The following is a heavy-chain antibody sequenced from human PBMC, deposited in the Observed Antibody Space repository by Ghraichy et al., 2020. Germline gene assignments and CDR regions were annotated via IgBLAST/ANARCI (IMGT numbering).Heavy chain of an antibody. V-gene: IGHV4-34*01. D-gene: IGHD6-13*01. CDR1: GGSFSGYY. CDR2: INHSGST. Sequence: SQTLSLTCAVYGGSFSGYYWSWIRQPPGKGLEWIGEINHSGSTNYNPSLKSRVTISVDTSKNQFSLKLSSVTAADTAVYYCAEGIAAADTSGYYYYYRDVWGKGTTVTVSS. CDR3: AEGIAAADTSGYYYYYRDV. J-gene: IGHJ6*03.